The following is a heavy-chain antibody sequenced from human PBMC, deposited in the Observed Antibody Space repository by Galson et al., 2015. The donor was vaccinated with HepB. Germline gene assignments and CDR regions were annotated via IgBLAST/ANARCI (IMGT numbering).Heavy chain of an antibody. CDR1: GFTVSSNY. V-gene: IGHV3-66*01. J-gene: IGHJ6*02. D-gene: IGHD2-15*01. CDR2: IYSGGST. Sequence: SLRLSCAASGFTVSSNYMSWVRQAPGKGLEWVSVIYSGGSTYYADSVKGRFTISRDNSKNTLYLQMNSLRAEDTAVYYCARDCSGGSCYSDLGGMDVWGQGTTVTVSS. CDR3: ARDCSGGSCYSDLGGMDV.